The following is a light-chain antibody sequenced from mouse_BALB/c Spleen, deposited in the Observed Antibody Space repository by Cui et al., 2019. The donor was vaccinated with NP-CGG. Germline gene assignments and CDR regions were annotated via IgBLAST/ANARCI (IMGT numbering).Light chain of an antibody. Sequence: QAVVTQESALTTSPGETVTLTCRSSTGAVTTSNYANWVQEKPDHLFTGLIGGTNNRVPGVPARFSGSLNGDKAALTITGAQTEDEAIYFCVLWYSNHWVFGGGTKLTVL. CDR2: GTN. V-gene: IGLV1*01. CDR3: VLWYSNHWV. CDR1: TGAVTTSNY. J-gene: IGLJ1*01.